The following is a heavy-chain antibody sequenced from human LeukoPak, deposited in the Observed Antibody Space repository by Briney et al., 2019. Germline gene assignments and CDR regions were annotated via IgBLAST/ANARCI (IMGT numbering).Heavy chain of an antibody. CDR1: GYTSTGYY. CDR3: ARDLFWTGFYYFDF. CDR2: IALNTGDT. D-gene: IGHD3/OR15-3a*01. Sequence: ASVKVSCKTSGYTSTGYYMHWIRQAPGQGLEGMGWIALNTGDTHSAQKFQHRVTMTRDTSISTAYLELTRLTSDDTAVYYCARDLFWTGFYYFDFWGQGTLVTVSS. J-gene: IGHJ4*02. V-gene: IGHV1-2*02.